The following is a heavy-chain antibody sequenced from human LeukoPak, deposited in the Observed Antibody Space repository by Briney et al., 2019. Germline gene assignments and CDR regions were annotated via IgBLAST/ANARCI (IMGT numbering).Heavy chain of an antibody. D-gene: IGHD3-22*01. CDR3: ARRLTGYYDSSGPFDY. CDR2: IWYDGGNK. V-gene: IGHV3-33*01. Sequence: GRSLRLSCAASGFTFSSSGMHWVRQAPGKGLEWVAVIWYDGGNKYYADSVKGRFTISRDNSKNTLYLQMNSLRAEDTAVYYCARRLTGYYDSSGPFDYWGQGTLVTVSS. CDR1: GFTFSSSG. J-gene: IGHJ4*02.